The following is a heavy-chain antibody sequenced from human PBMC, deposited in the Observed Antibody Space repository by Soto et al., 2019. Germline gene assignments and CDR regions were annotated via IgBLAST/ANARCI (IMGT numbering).Heavy chain of an antibody. CDR1: GGSISSSSYY. V-gene: IGHV4-39*01. CDR3: ARITIFGVGNTIVYFDY. D-gene: IGHD3-3*01. CDR2: IYYSGST. Sequence: SQTLSLTCTVSGGSISSSSYYWGWIRQPPGKGLEWIGSIYYSGSTYYNPSLKSRVTISVDTSKNQFSLKLSSVTAADTAVYYCARITIFGVGNTIVYFDYWGQGTLVTVSS. J-gene: IGHJ4*02.